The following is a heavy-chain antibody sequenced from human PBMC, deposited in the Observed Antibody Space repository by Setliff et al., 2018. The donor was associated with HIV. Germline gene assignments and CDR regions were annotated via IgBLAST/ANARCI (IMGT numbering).Heavy chain of an antibody. CDR3: ARDSGATPTHAFDI. V-gene: IGHV1-69*13. D-gene: IGHD5-12*01. CDR1: GGTFRTDA. Sequence: AASVKVSCKASGGTFRTDAISWVRQAPGQGLEWVGGFNPVFGAANYAPKFRGRVTITADEAATTAYMEVSSLRSDDTAIYYCARDSGATPTHAFDIWGQGTTVTVSS. J-gene: IGHJ3*02. CDR2: FNPVFGAA.